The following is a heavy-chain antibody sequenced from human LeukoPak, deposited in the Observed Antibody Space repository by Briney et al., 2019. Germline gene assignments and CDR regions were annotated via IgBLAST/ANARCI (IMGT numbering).Heavy chain of an antibody. D-gene: IGHD3-10*01. CDR2: IYYSGST. CDR3: ARSSLTMVRGVTNWFDP. V-gene: IGHV4-59*01. Sequence: PSETLSLTCTVSGGSISSYYWSWIRQPPGKGLEWIGYIYYSGSTNYNPSLKSRVTISVDTSKNQFSLELSSVTAADTAVYYCARSSLTMVRGVTNWFDPWGQGTLVTVSS. CDR1: GGSISSYY. J-gene: IGHJ5*02.